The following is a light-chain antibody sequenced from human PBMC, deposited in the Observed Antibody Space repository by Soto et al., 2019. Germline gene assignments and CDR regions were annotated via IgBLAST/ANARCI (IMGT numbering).Light chain of an antibody. CDR2: KAS. V-gene: IGKV1-5*03. CDR1: QTISSW. J-gene: IGKJ4*01. Sequence: DIQMTQSPSTLSGSVGDRVTITCRASQTISSWLAWYQQKPGKAPKLLIYKASNLESGVPSRFSGSGSGTEFTLTISGLQPDDFATYYCQQYKSYSLTFGGGTKVDIK. CDR3: QQYKSYSLT.